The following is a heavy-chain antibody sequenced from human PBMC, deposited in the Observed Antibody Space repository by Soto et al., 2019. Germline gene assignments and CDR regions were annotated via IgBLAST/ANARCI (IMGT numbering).Heavy chain of an antibody. J-gene: IGHJ4*02. CDR1: GFTLSSAY. D-gene: IGHD6-13*01. Sequence: EVQVLESGGGLVKPGGSLRLSCAASGFTLSSAYINWVRQAPGKGLEWVGRIKSKTDGGTTDYAAPVKGRFDMSRDDSQNTLYLQMNSLTTEDTAVYYCISGVVNNAWYIVASWGQGTLVTVSS. V-gene: IGHV3-15*07. CDR2: IKSKTDGGTT. CDR3: ISGVVNNAWYIVAS.